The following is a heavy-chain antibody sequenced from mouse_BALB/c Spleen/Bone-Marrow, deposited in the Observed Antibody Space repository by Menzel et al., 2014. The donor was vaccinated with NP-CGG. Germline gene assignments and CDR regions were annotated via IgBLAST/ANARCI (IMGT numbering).Heavy chain of an antibody. D-gene: IGHD2-10*02. CDR2: IWSDGNT. Sequence: QVQLKQSGPGLVAPSQSLSITCTVSGFSLTTYGVHWVRQPPGKGLEWLVVIWSDGNTTYNSALKSRLSISKDNSKGQVFLKMNSLQTDDTAMYYCARNPYGNYAMDYWGQGTSVTVSS. CDR1: GFSLTTYG. CDR3: ARNPYGNYAMDY. J-gene: IGHJ4*01. V-gene: IGHV2-6*02.